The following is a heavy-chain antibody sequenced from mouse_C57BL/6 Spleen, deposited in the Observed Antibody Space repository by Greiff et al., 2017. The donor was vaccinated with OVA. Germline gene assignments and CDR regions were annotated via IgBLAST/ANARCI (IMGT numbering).Heavy chain of an antibody. D-gene: IGHD1-1*01. J-gene: IGHJ3*01. Sequence: VQLQQPGAELVKPGASVKLSCKASGYTFTSYWMHWVKQRPGQGLEWIGMIHPNSGSTNYNEKFKSKATLTVDKSSSTAYMQLSSLTSEDSAVYYCAREGDYGSSIAYWGQGTLVTVSA. CDR2: IHPNSGST. V-gene: IGHV1-64*01. CDR1: GYTFTSYW. CDR3: AREGDYGSSIAY.